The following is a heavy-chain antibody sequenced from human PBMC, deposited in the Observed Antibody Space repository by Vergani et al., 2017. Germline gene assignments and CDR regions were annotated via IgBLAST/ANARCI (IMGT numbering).Heavy chain of an antibody. Sequence: QVQLVQSGAEVKKPGSSVKVSCKASGGTFSSYAISWVRQAPGQGLEWMGGIFPIFGTANYAQQFQGRVTITAAESTSTAYMELSSLRSEDTAVYYCALRAVAGNFDYWGQGTLVTVSS. J-gene: IGHJ4*02. CDR3: ALRAVAGNFDY. V-gene: IGHV1-69*01. CDR1: GGTFSSYA. CDR2: IFPIFGTA. D-gene: IGHD6-19*01.